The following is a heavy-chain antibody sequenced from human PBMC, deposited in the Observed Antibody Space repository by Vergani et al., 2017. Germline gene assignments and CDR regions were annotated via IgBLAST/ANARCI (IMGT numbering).Heavy chain of an antibody. D-gene: IGHD3-3*01. CDR1: GGSISSGSYY. CDR2: IYTSGST. Sequence: QVQLQESGPGLVKPSQTLSLTCTVSGGSISSGSYYWSWIRQPAGKGLEWIGRIYTSGSTNYNPSLKSRVTISVDTSKNQFSLKLSSVTAADTAVYYCARHFGVVIGGLNWFDPWGQGTLVTVSS. J-gene: IGHJ5*02. V-gene: IGHV4-61*02. CDR3: ARHFGVVIGGLNWFDP.